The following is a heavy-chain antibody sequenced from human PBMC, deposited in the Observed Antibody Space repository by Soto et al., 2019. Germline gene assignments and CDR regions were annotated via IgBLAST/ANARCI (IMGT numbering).Heavy chain of an antibody. CDR3: ARRWGEGRVDY. CDR1: GGSISSSNW. V-gene: IGHV4-4*02. D-gene: IGHD3-10*01. CDR2: IYHSGST. J-gene: IGHJ4*02. Sequence: QVQLQESGPGLVKPSGTLSLTCAVSGGSISSSNWWSWVRQPPGKGLAWIGEIYHSGSTNYNPSRKSRVTIAVDKSRNQFFLKLSSVTAAGTAVYSCARRWGEGRVDYWGQGTLVTVSS.